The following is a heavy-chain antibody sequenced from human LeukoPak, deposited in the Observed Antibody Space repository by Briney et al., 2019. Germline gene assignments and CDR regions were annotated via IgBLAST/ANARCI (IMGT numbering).Heavy chain of an antibody. CDR3: TRDAYDCSGGSCYSETYYYYMDV. D-gene: IGHD2-15*01. V-gene: IGHV3-49*04. J-gene: IGHJ6*03. CDR2: IRSKAYGGTT. Sequence: GGSLRLSCTASGFTFGDYAMSWVRQAPGKGLEWVGFIRSKAYGGTTEYAASVKGRFTISRDDSKSIAYLQMNSLKTEDTAVYYCTRDAYDCSGGSCYSETYYYYMDVWGKGTTVTISS. CDR1: GFTFGDYA.